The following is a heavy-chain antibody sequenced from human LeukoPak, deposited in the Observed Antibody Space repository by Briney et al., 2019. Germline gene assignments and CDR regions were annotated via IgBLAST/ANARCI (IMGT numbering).Heavy chain of an antibody. CDR2: IIPLFGTP. CDR3: ARDDYGDSKGWFDP. V-gene: IGHV1-69*06. J-gene: IGHJ5*02. D-gene: IGHD4-17*01. Sequence: GASVKVSCKASGGTFSSYTISWVRQAPGQGLEWMGGIIPLFGTPDYAQKFQDRLTITADKSTSTAYMELSSLRSDDTAVYFCARDDYGDSKGWFDPWGQGTLVTVSS. CDR1: GGTFSSYT.